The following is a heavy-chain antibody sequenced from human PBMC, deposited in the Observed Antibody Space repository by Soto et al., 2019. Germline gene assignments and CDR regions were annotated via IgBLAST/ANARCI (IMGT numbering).Heavy chain of an antibody. Sequence: ASVKVSCKASGYTFTGYYVHWVRQAPGQGLEWMGWINPNSGDTYLAQRFQGRVTMNRDTSIGTAYMELRGLTSDDTTEYYCAKGGAIVAAGTRVYLYNAMDVWGQGTTVTVSS. CDR3: AKGGAIVAAGTRVYLYNAMDV. CDR2: INPNSGDT. D-gene: IGHD1-26*01. V-gene: IGHV1-2*02. J-gene: IGHJ6*02. CDR1: GYTFTGYY.